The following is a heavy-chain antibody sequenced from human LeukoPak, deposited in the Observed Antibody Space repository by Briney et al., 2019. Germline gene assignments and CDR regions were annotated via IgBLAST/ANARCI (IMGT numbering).Heavy chain of an antibody. CDR2: ISYDGSNK. V-gene: IGHV3-30*04. J-gene: IGHJ6*03. CDR3: ARDRNQLSYMDV. CDR1: GFTFSSYA. D-gene: IGHD1-14*01. Sequence: PGGSLRLSCAASGFTFSSYAMHWVRQAPGKGLEWVAVISYDGSNKYYADSVKGRFTISRDNSKNTLYLQMNSLRAEDTAVYYCARDRNQLSYMDVWGKGTTVTVSS.